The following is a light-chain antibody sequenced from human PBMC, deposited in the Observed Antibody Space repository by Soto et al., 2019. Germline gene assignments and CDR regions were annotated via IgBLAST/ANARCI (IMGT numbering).Light chain of an antibody. Sequence: DIQMTQSPSTLSGSVGDRVTITCRASQTISSWLAWYQQKPGKAPKLLIYKASTLKSGAPSRVSGSGSGTEFTLTTTSLQLDDSATDYCRHYNRYSEAFGQGAKVDIK. CDR2: KAS. J-gene: IGKJ1*01. CDR1: QTISSW. V-gene: IGKV1-5*03. CDR3: RHYNRYSEA.